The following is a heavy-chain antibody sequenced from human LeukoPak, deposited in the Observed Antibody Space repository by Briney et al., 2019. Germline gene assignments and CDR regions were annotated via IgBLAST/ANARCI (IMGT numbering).Heavy chain of an antibody. CDR1: GGSISSSSYY. CDR3: ARERTQQLDY. D-gene: IGHD6-13*01. V-gene: IGHV4-39*07. J-gene: IGHJ4*02. Sequence: SETLSLTCTVSGGSISSSSYYWGWIRQPPGKGLEWIGSIYYSGSTYYNPSLKSRVTISVDTSKNQFSLKLSSVTAADTAVYYCARERTQQLDYWGQGTLVTVSS. CDR2: IYYSGST.